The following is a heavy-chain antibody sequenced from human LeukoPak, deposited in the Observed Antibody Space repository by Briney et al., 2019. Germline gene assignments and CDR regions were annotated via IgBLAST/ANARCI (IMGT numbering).Heavy chain of an antibody. J-gene: IGHJ5*02. CDR3: VRRNYVSGRIDP. V-gene: IGHV4-59*08. CDR1: GGSISSYY. Sequence: SETLSLTCTVSGGSISSYYWSWIRQPPGKGLEWIGYIYYSGSTNYNPSLKSRVTISVDTSKNQFSLNLTSVTAAHTAVYYCVRRNYVSGRIDPWGQGTLVTVSS. CDR2: IYYSGST. D-gene: IGHD3-16*01.